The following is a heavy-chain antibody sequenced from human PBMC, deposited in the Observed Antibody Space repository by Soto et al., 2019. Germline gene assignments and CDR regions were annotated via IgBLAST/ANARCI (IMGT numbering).Heavy chain of an antibody. CDR1: GFIFSGYA. CDR2: ISSDGTTK. CDR3: ARDFPSSGAFDF. Sequence: WGSLRLSCAASGFIFSGYAMQWVRQAPGKGLEWVAVISSDGTTKFYADSVKGRFTIARDNSKHMVFLQMNSLRTEDTAVYSCARDFPSSGAFDFWGKENMVTVSS. J-gene: IGHJ4*02. V-gene: IGHV3-30*14.